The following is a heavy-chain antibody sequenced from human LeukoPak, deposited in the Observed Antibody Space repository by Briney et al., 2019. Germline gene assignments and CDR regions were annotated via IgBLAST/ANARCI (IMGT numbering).Heavy chain of an antibody. J-gene: IGHJ4*02. Sequence: GGSLRLSCAASGFTFDDYGMSWVRQAPGKGLVWVSRINTDGSSTAYADSVKGRFTISRDNAKNTLYLQMNSLKNEDTAVYYCAKDRVWNSFDSWGQGTLVTVSS. CDR2: INTDGSST. CDR1: GFTFDDYG. D-gene: IGHD1-1*01. V-gene: IGHV3-74*01. CDR3: AKDRVWNSFDS.